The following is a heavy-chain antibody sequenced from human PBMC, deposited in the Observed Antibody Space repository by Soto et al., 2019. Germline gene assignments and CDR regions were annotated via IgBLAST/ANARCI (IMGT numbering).Heavy chain of an antibody. Sequence: GGSLRLSCAASGFTFSSYAMSWVRQAPGKGLEWVSAISGSGGSTYYANTVKGRFTISRDNSKNTLYLQMNSLRAENTAVYYCAKVRSHNSPDYLDYWGQGTLVTVSS. CDR3: AKVRSHNSPDYLDY. CDR1: GFTFSSYA. J-gene: IGHJ4*02. V-gene: IGHV3-23*01. D-gene: IGHD1-20*01. CDR2: ISGSGGST.